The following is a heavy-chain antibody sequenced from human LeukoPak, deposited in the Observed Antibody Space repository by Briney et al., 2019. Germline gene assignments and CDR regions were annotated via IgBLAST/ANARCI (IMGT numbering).Heavy chain of an antibody. J-gene: IGHJ2*01. CDR1: GFIFSSYS. CDR3: ASDRKGALLWFGISRWYFDL. V-gene: IGHV3-48*01. CDR2: ISSSSSTI. Sequence: PGGSLRLSCAASGFIFSSYSMNWVRQAPGKGLEWVSYISSSSSTIYYADSVKGRFTISRDNAKNSLYLQMNSLRAEDTAVYYCASDRKGALLWFGISRWYFDLWGRGTLVTVSS. D-gene: IGHD3-10*01.